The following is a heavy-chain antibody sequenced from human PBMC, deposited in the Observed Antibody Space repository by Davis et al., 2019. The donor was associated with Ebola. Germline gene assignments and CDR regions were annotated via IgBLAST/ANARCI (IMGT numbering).Heavy chain of an antibody. D-gene: IGHD3-3*01. CDR3: ARPHYDFWSGLPYGMDV. CDR2: IWYDGSNK. J-gene: IGHJ6*04. CDR1: GFTFSSYG. Sequence: GESLKISCAASGFTFSSYGMHWVRQAPGKGLDWVAVIWYDGSNKYYADSVKGRFTISRDNSKNTLYLQMNSLRAEDTAVYYCARPHYDFWSGLPYGMDVWGKGTTVTVSS. V-gene: IGHV3-33*01.